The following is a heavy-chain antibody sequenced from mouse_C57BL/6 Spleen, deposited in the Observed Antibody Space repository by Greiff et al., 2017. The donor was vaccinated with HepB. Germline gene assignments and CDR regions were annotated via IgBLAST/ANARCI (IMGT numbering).Heavy chain of an antibody. CDR1: GYTFTSYT. CDR2: INPSSGYT. Sequence: VQLQQSGAELARPGASVKMSCKASGYTFTSYTMHWVKQRPGQGLEWIGYINPSSGYTKYNQKFKDKATLTADKSSSTAYMHLSSLTSEDAAVYYCARSYSNYFDYWGQGTTLTVSS. CDR3: ARSYSNYFDY. V-gene: IGHV1-4*01. J-gene: IGHJ2*01. D-gene: IGHD2-5*01.